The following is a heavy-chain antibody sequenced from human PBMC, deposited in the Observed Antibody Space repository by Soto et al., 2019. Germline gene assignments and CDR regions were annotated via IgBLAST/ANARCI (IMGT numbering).Heavy chain of an antibody. D-gene: IGHD6-13*01. J-gene: IGHJ6*02. CDR3: ARGYSSSWPGGYGMDV. CDR1: GGSISSSSYY. Sequence: QLQLQESGPGLVKPSETLSLTCTVSGGSISSSSYYWGWIRQPPGKGLEWIGSIYYSGSTYYNPSLKSRVTISVDTSKNQFSLKLSSVTAADTAVYYCARGYSSSWPGGYGMDVWGQGTTVTVSS. V-gene: IGHV4-39*01. CDR2: IYYSGST.